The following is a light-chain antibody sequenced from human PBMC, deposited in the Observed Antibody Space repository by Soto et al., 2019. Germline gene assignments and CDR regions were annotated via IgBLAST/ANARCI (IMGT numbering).Light chain of an antibody. CDR2: LSSDGSH. CDR3: PTWDTGARVV. V-gene: IGLV4-69*01. Sequence: QSVLTQSPSASASLGASVKLTCTLSSGHSSYAIAWHQQQPEKGPRYLMKLSSDGSHSKGDGIPDRSSGSSSGAERYLTIARLPAEDAADYYCPTWDTGARVVFGGGTKLTVL. CDR1: SGHSSYA. J-gene: IGLJ2*01.